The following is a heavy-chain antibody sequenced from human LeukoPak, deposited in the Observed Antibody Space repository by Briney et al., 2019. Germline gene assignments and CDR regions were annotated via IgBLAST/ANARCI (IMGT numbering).Heavy chain of an antibody. CDR1: GFTFSSYA. D-gene: IGHD3-22*01. Sequence: GGSLRLSCAASGFTFSSYAMHWVRQAPGKGLEWVAVISYDGSNKYYADSVKGRFTISRDNSKSTLYLQMNSLRAEDTAVYYCARDPTTMIPHPFDYWGQGTLVTVSS. CDR2: ISYDGSNK. CDR3: ARDPTTMIPHPFDY. V-gene: IGHV3-30*01. J-gene: IGHJ4*02.